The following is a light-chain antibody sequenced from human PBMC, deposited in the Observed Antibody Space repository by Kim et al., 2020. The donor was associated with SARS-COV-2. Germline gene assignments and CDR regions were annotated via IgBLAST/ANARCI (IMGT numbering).Light chain of an antibody. Sequence: SSELTQDPAVSVALGQTVRITCQGDSLRSYYASWYQQKPGQAPVLVIYGKNNRPSGIPDRFSGSSSGNTASLTITGAQAEDEADYYCNSRDSSGNPFWVFVTVTKVTVL. J-gene: IGLJ1*01. CDR3: NSRDSSGNPFWV. V-gene: IGLV3-19*01. CDR1: SLRSYY. CDR2: GKN.